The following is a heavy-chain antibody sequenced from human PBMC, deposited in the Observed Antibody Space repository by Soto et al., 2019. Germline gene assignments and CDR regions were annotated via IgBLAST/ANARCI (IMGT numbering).Heavy chain of an antibody. D-gene: IGHD2-15*01. Sequence: QITLKESGPTLVKPTQTLTLTCTFSGFSLSTSGVGVGWIRQPPGKALEWLGIIYWNDDKYYSPSLGSRLTITRDTSKNRVVLTVTNMDPVDTATYFCAHSTYLGSCRGVGCHYFQNWSQGTLVTVSS. CDR2: IYWNDDK. CDR1: GFSLSTSGVG. J-gene: IGHJ4*02. CDR3: AHSTYLGSCRGVGCHYFQN. V-gene: IGHV2-5*01.